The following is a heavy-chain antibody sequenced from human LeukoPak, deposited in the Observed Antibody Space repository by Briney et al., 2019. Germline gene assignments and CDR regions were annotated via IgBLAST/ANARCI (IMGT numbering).Heavy chain of an antibody. CDR1: GGPISSGSYY. J-gene: IGHJ3*02. V-gene: IGHV4-61*02. CDR3: AREVHDYVWGSQHDALDI. Sequence: SETLSLTCTVSGGPISSGSYYWSWIRQPAGKGLEWIGRIYTSVNTNYNPSLKSRVSISVVTSKNQFSLQLSSVTAADTAVYYCAREVHDYVWGSQHDALDIWGQGTMVTVSS. D-gene: IGHD3-16*01. CDR2: IYTSVNT.